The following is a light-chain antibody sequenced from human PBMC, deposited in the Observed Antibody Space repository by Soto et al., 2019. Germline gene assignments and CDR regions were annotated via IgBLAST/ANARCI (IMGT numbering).Light chain of an antibody. J-gene: IGKJ5*01. CDR2: DAS. Sequence: MTQSPATLSVSPGERATLSCRASQNVGNNLNWYQQKPGRAPKLLIYDASNLEAGVPSRFRGSGSGTDFTFTISRLQPEDIATYYCQQYENLPTFGQGTRLEIK. CDR1: QNVGNN. CDR3: QQYENLPT. V-gene: IGKV1-33*01.